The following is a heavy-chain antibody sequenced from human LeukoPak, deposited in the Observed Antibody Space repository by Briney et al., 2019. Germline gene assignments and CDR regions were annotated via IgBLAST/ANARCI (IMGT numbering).Heavy chain of an antibody. CDR3: ARHAAARPYDAFDI. V-gene: IGHV4-59*08. J-gene: IGHJ3*02. D-gene: IGHD6-25*01. CDR1: GGSISSYY. CDR2: IYYSGST. Sequence: SETLSLTCTVSGGSISSYYWSWIRQPPGKGLEWIGYIYYSGSTNYNPSLKSRVTISVDTSKNQFSLKLSSVTAADTAVYYCARHAAARPYDAFDIWGQGTMVTVSS.